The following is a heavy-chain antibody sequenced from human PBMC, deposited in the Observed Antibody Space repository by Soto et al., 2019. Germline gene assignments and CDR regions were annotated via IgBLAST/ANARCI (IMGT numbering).Heavy chain of an antibody. J-gene: IGHJ6*02. Sequence: SETLSLTCTVSGGSISSSSYYWGWIRQPPGKGLEWIGSIYYSGSTYYNPSLKSRVTISVDTSKNQFSLKLSSVTAADTAVYYCAREGGGLDRYYHSKGMDVWGQGTTVTVSS. CDR3: AREGGGLDRYYHSKGMDV. CDR2: IYYSGST. D-gene: IGHD2-15*01. V-gene: IGHV4-39*02. CDR1: GGSISSSSYY.